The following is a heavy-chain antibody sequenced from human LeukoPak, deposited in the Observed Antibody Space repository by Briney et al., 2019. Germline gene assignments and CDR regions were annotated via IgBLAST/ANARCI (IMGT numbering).Heavy chain of an antibody. CDR2: IYYSGST. CDR3: ARGRDVVVVAYNWFDP. D-gene: IGHD2-15*01. Sequence: SETLSLTCTVSGGSISSGDYYWSWIRQPPGKGLEWIGYIYYSGSTYYNPSLKSRVTISVDTSKNQFSLKLSSVTAADTAVYYCARGRDVVVVAYNWFDPWGQGTLVTVSS. CDR1: GGSISSGDYY. V-gene: IGHV4-30-4*01. J-gene: IGHJ5*02.